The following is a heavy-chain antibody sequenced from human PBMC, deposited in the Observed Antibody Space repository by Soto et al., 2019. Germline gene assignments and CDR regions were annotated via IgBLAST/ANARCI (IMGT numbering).Heavy chain of an antibody. Sequence: ASVKVSCKVSGNRLSKLSIYWVRQAPGKGLECMGGFAREHGELVYAEGVQGRLTMTEDTPTDTVYMDLTSLRSEDTAVYFCAAVHLPPYEFAFAGLVAGAFYYWGQGTPVTVSS. D-gene: IGHD3-16*02. CDR1: GNRLSKLS. V-gene: IGHV1-24*01. CDR2: FAREHGEL. J-gene: IGHJ4*02. CDR3: AAVHLPPYEFAFAGLVAGAFYY.